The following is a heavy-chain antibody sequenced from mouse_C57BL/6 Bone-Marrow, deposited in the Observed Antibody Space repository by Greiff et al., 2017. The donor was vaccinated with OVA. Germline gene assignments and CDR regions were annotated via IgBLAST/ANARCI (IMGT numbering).Heavy chain of an antibody. V-gene: IGHV1-62-2*01. CDR3: ARHEVMPSITTVVPFAY. CDR1: GYTFTEYT. CDR2: FYPGSGSI. J-gene: IGHJ3*01. Sequence: QVQLKQSGAELVKPGASVKLSCKASGYTFTEYTIHWVKQRSGQGLEWIGWFYPGSGSIKYNEKFKDKATLTADKSSSTVYMELSRLTSEDSAVSFCARHEVMPSITTVVPFAYWGQGTLVTVSA. D-gene: IGHD1-1*01.